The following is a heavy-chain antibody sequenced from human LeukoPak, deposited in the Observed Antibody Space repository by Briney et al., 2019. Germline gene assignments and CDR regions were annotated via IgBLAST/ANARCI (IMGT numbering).Heavy chain of an antibody. J-gene: IGHJ4*02. D-gene: IGHD6-13*01. V-gene: IGHV4-59*12. CDR3: AAYGIAAAGSDY. Sequence: PSETLSLTCTVSGGSIRSYYWSWIRQSPGKGLEWIGYFYDSGSTSYNPSLKSRVTISIDTSKNQFSLKLSSVTAADTAVYYCAAYGIAAAGSDYWGQGTLVTVSS. CDR1: GGSIRSYY. CDR2: FYDSGST.